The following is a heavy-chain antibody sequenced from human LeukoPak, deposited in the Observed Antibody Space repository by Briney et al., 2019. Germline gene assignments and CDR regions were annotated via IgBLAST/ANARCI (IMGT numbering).Heavy chain of an antibody. CDR1: GGSIGSYY. V-gene: IGHV4-59*08. CDR2: IYYSGST. CDR3: ARMSDYYDSSGYHVY. J-gene: IGHJ4*02. Sequence: SETLSLTCTVSGGSIGSYYWSWIRQPPGKGLEWIGYIYYSGSTNYNPSLKSRVTISVDTSKNQFSLKLSSVTAADTAVYYCARMSDYYDSSGYHVYWGQGTLVTVSS. D-gene: IGHD3-22*01.